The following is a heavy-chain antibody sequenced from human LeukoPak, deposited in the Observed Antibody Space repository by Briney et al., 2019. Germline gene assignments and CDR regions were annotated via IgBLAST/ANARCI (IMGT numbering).Heavy chain of an antibody. Sequence: PSETLSLTCAVSGYSISSGYYWGWIRQPPGKGLEWIGSIYHSGSTYYNPSLKSRVTISVDTSKNQFSLKLSSVTAADTAVYYCARRTLSAIDYWGQGTLVAVSS. CDR1: GYSISSGYY. J-gene: IGHJ4*02. CDR2: IYHSGST. D-gene: IGHD2/OR15-2a*01. V-gene: IGHV4-38-2*01. CDR3: ARRTLSAIDY.